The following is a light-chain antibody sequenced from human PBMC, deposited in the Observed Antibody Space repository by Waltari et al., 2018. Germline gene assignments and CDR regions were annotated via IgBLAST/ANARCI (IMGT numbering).Light chain of an antibody. V-gene: IGLV2-14*01. Sequence: QSALTQPASVSGSPGQSITISCTPTSSDIDSSTYVYWYQPHPGKAPKPLIYDLTKRPSGVSHRLSGPKSGNTAALTNSGLQGEDEADYYCSSPTSSSTLVVGGGTRLTVL. CDR2: DLT. CDR1: SSDIDSSTY. J-gene: IGLJ2*01. CDR3: SSPTSSSTLV.